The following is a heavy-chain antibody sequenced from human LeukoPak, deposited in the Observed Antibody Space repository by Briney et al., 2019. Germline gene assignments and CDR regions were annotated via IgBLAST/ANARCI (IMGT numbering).Heavy chain of an antibody. D-gene: IGHD5-12*01. CDR2: ISSNGGST. V-gene: IGHV3-64*01. Sequence: GGSLRLSCAASGFTFSSYAMHWVRQAPGKGLEYVSAISSNGGSTYYANSVKGRFTISRDNSKNTLYLQMGSLRAEDMAVYYCAREYSGYDLEVVLDYWGQGTLVTVSS. J-gene: IGHJ4*02. CDR3: AREYSGYDLEVVLDY. CDR1: GFTFSSYA.